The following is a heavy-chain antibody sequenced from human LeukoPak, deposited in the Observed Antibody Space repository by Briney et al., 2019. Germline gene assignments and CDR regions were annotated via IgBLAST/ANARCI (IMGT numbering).Heavy chain of an antibody. CDR2: ISSSSSYI. V-gene: IGHV3-21*01. D-gene: IGHD6-6*01. CDR3: ARRAHSSSPSSPWDY. J-gene: IGHJ4*02. CDR1: GFTFSSYS. Sequence: PGGSLRLSCAASGFTFSSYSMNWVRQAPGKGLEWVSSISSSSSYINYADSVKGRFTISRDNAKNSLYLQMNSLRAEDTAVYYCARRAHSSSPSSPWDYWGQGTLVTVSS.